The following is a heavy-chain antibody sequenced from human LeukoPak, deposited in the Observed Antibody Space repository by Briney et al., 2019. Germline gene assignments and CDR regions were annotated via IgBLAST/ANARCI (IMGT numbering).Heavy chain of an antibody. CDR2: ISTSSSYI. D-gene: IGHD2-15*01. J-gene: IGHJ3*02. V-gene: IGHV3-21*01. CDR3: ARDAGRLGYCSGGSCRTGGFDI. CDR1: GFTFSSYS. Sequence: GGSLRLSCAASGFTFSSYSMNWVRQAPGKGLEWVSFISTSSSYIYYADSVRGRFTISRDNAKNSLYLQMNSLRAEDTAVYYCARDAGRLGYCSGGSCRTGGFDIWGQGTMVTVSS.